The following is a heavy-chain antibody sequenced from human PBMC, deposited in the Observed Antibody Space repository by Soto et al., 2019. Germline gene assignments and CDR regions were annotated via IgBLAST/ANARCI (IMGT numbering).Heavy chain of an antibody. Sequence: QLHLVQSGAVVKKPGASVTVSCSASGYPVTAYYMHWVRQAPGRGLEWMGGINPATGAAKYTQTFQGRVTMTREPSTGTVFMELSGLTSEDTAVFYGARGGGVGVAGSAAFDMWVQGTLVTVSS. V-gene: IGHV1-2*02. J-gene: IGHJ3*02. CDR2: INPATGAA. CDR3: ARGGGVGVAGSAAFDM. D-gene: IGHD3-3*01. CDR1: GYPVTAYY.